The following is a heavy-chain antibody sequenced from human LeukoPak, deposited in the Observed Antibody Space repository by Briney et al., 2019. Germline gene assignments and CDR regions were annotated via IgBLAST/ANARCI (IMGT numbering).Heavy chain of an antibody. CDR2: IYTSGST. J-gene: IGHJ3*02. D-gene: IGHD5-24*01. Sequence: SETLSLTCTVSGGSISSGSYYWSWIRQPAGKGLEWIGRIYTSGSTNYNPSLKSRVTISVDTSKNQFSLKLSSVTAADTAVYYSARYISYRWRRRVAFDNWGQGTMVTVSS. CDR3: ARYISYRWRRRVAFDN. CDR1: GGSISSGSYY. V-gene: IGHV4-61*02.